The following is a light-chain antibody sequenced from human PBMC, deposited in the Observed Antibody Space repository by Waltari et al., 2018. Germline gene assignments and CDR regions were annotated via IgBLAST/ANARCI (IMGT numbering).Light chain of an antibody. CDR3: CSFATNSIVI. Sequence: QSALTQPASVSGSPGQSITISCSGTGSDVGSYNLVSWYQQHPGKAPKSFIDEVNMRPSGVSDRFSGSKSGVTASLTISGLQAEDEAVYCCCSFATNSIVIFGGGTKLTVL. CDR1: GSDVGSYNL. J-gene: IGLJ2*01. CDR2: EVN. V-gene: IGLV2-23*02.